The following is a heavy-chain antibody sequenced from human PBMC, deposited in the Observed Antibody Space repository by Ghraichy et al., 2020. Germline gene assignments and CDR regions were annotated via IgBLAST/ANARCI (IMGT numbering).Heavy chain of an antibody. CDR3: TREGDYYDSSGYLYWYFDL. CDR1: GFTFGDYA. CDR2: IRSKAYGGTT. Sequence: GGSLRLSCTASGFTFGDYAMSWVRQAPGKGLEWVGFIRSKAYGGTTEYAASVKGRFTISRDDSKSIAYLQMNSLKTEDTAVYYCTREGDYYDSSGYLYWYFDLWGRGTLVTVSS. V-gene: IGHV3-49*04. J-gene: IGHJ2*01. D-gene: IGHD3-22*01.